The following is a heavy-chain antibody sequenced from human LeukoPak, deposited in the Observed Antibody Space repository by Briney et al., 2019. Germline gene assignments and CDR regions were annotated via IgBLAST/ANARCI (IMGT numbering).Heavy chain of an antibody. Sequence: GGSLRLSCAASGFTFSSYWMHWVRQAPGKGLGWVSRINSDGSSTIYADSVKGRFTISRDNAKNTLYLQMNSLRAEDTAVYYCARDTNYGSGSYDYWGQGPLVIVS. CDR3: ARDTNYGSGSYDY. D-gene: IGHD3-10*01. V-gene: IGHV3-74*01. CDR1: GFTFSSYW. J-gene: IGHJ4*02. CDR2: INSDGSST.